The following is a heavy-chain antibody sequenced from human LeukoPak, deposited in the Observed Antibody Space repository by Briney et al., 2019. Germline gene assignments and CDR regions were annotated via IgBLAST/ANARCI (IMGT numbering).Heavy chain of an antibody. Sequence: GASVKVSCKASGYTFTSYDINWVRQATGQGLEWMGWMNPNSGNTGYAQKFQGRVTMTRNTSTSTAYMELSSLRSEDTAVYYCARGRDLGGYVDYWGQGTLVTVSS. V-gene: IGHV1-8*01. D-gene: IGHD2-15*01. CDR3: ARGRDLGGYVDY. CDR1: GYTFTSYD. J-gene: IGHJ4*02. CDR2: MNPNSGNT.